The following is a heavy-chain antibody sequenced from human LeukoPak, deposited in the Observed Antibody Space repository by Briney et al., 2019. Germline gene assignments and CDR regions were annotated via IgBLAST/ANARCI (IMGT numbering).Heavy chain of an antibody. CDR3: AKADGNYKTLIYY. Sequence: GGSLRLSCAASGFIFSSCAMNWVRQGPGKGLEWVSGISGGGGSTYFADSVKGRFTISRDSSKNTVYLQMNSLRVEDTAVYYCAKADGNYKTLIYYWGQGTLVTVSS. D-gene: IGHD5-24*01. V-gene: IGHV3-23*01. J-gene: IGHJ4*02. CDR2: ISGGGGST. CDR1: GFIFSSCA.